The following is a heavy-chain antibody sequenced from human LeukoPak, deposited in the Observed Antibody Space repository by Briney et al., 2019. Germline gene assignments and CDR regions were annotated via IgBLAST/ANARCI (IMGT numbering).Heavy chain of an antibody. CDR1: GGSINNSY. J-gene: IGHJ5*02. D-gene: IGHD2-21*02. CDR3: ARLRGGDYSSYNWFDP. V-gene: IGHV4-59*01. CDR2: IYYSGST. Sequence: KPSETLSLTCTVSGGSINNSYWTWIRQPPGKGLEWIGYIYYSGSTNYNPSLKSRVTISVDTSKNHFSLKLSSVTAADTAVYYCARLRGGDYSSYNWFDPWGQGTLVTVSS.